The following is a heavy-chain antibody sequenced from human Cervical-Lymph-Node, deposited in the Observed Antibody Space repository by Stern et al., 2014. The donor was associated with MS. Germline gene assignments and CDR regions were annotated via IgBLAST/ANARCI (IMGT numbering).Heavy chain of an antibody. Sequence: QLQLQESGPGLVKPSQTLSLTCTVSGGSISSGSYYWSWIRQPAGKGLEWIGRIYTSGSTNYNPSPKGVVPISVDPPKNHFSLKRGFVTAADTAVYYCARDCRLRYFDNYGMDVWGQGTTVTVSS. D-gene: IGHD3-9*01. V-gene: IGHV4-61*02. CDR2: IYTSGST. CDR3: ARDCRLRYFDNYGMDV. J-gene: IGHJ6*02. CDR1: GGSISSGSYY.